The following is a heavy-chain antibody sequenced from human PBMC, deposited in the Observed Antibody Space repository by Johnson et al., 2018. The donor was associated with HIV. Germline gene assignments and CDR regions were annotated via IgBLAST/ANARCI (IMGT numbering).Heavy chain of an antibody. CDR1: GFTFSNAW. V-gene: IGHV3-15*01. CDR2: IKSKTDGGTT. Sequence: VKLVESGGGLVQPGGSLRLSCAASGFTFSNAWMSWVRQAPGKGLEWVGRIKSKTDGGTTEYAAPVKSRFTISRDDSKNTLYLQMNSLRAEDTAVYYCAKDHVKVVNDAFDIWGQGTMVTVSS. J-gene: IGHJ3*02. CDR3: AKDHVKVVNDAFDI. D-gene: IGHD3-22*01.